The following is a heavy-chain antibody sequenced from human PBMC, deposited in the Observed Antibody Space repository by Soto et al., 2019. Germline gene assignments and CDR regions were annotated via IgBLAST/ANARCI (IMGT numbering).Heavy chain of an antibody. J-gene: IGHJ6*02. V-gene: IGHV6-1*01. CDR2: TYYRSKWYN. Sequence: SQTLSLTCAISGDSVSSNSAAWNWIRQSPSRGLEWLGRTYYRSKWYNDYAVSVKSRITINLDTSKNQFSLQLNSVTPEDTAVYYCARVSYSSSWFLDYYYGMDVWGQGTTVPVSS. CDR1: GDSVSSNSAA. CDR3: ARVSYSSSWFLDYYYGMDV. D-gene: IGHD6-13*01.